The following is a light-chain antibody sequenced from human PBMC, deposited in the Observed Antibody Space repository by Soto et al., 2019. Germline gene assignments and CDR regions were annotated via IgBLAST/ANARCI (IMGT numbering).Light chain of an antibody. Sequence: EIVLTQSPGTLSLSPGERATLSCRASQSINNNELVWFQQKVGQAPRLLIYGASSRATGIPDRFSGSGSGTDFTLTINRVEPEAFGVYYCQQYGSALWTFGQGTKVEIK. CDR1: QSINNNE. CDR2: GAS. J-gene: IGKJ1*01. V-gene: IGKV3-20*01. CDR3: QQYGSALWT.